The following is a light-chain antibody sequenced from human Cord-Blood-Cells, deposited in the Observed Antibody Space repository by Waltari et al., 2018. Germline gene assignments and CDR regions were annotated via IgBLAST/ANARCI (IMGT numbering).Light chain of an antibody. CDR3: AAWDDSLSGWV. Sequence: QSVLIQPPSASGTPGQRVTIPCSGSSPNMGSNYEYCYQQLPGTAPKLLIYRNTQRPSGVPDRFSGSKSGTSASLAISGLRSEDEADYYCAAWDDSLSGWVFGGGTKLTVL. CDR1: SPNMGSNY. J-gene: IGLJ3*02. V-gene: IGLV1-47*01. CDR2: RNT.